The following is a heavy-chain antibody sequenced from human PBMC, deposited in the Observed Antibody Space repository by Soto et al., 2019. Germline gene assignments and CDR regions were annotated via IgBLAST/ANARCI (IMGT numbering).Heavy chain of an antibody. D-gene: IGHD3-22*01. V-gene: IGHV5-10-1*01. Sequence: GESLKISCKVSGYSFAGYWITWVRQKPGKGLEWMGRIDPSDSQTYYSPSFRGHVTISATKSITTVFLQWSGLRASDTAMYYCARQIYDSDTGPNFQYYFDSWGQGTPVTVSS. CDR1: GYSFAGYW. CDR3: ARQIYDSDTGPNFQYYFDS. CDR2: IDPSDSQT. J-gene: IGHJ4*02.